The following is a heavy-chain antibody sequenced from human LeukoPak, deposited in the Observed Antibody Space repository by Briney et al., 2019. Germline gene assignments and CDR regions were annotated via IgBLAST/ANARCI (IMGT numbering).Heavy chain of an antibody. V-gene: IGHV3-23*01. CDR2: ISGSGGST. CDR1: GFTFSSYA. Sequence: GGSLRLSCAASGFTFSSYAMSWVRQAPGKGLEWVSAISGSGGSTYYADSVKGRFTISRDNSKNTLYLQMNSLRAEDTAVYYCAKDYSSSWFSPSTGFGYWGQGTLVTVSS. J-gene: IGHJ4*02. CDR3: AKDYSSSWFSPSTGFGY. D-gene: IGHD6-13*01.